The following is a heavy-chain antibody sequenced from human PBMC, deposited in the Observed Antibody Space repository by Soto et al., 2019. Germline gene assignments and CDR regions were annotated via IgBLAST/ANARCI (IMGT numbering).Heavy chain of an antibody. CDR1: GVSISSYF. CDR2: TYHRGST. Sequence: SETRSLTCSVSGVSISSYFWSWIRQPPGRGLEWIGYTYHRGSTNYSPSLKSRVAISLDTSETQFPLKVSSVTAADTAVYYCARIGGYHGPLDYWGQGTPVTVSS. D-gene: IGHD3-16*02. V-gene: IGHV4-59*01. J-gene: IGHJ4*02. CDR3: ARIGGYHGPLDY.